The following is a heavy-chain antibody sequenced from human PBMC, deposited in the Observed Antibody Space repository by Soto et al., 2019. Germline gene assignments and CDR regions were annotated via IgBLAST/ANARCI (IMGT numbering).Heavy chain of an antibody. D-gene: IGHD3-16*02. CDR3: ARDRFRRLGELSLLSRTNWFDP. V-gene: IGHV4-59*01. CDR1: GGSISSYY. Sequence: KPSETLSLTCTVSGGSISSYYWSWIRQPPGKGLEWIGYIYYSGSTNYSPSLKSRVTISVDTSKNQFSLKLSSVTAADTAVYYCARDRFRRLGELSLLSRTNWFDPWGQGTLVTVSS. J-gene: IGHJ5*02. CDR2: IYYSGST.